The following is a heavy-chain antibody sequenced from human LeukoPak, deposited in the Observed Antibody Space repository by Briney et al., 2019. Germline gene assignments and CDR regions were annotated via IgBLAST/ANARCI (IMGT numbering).Heavy chain of an antibody. CDR2: IHTSGST. CDR3: ARVYYSNSYDYWYFDL. Sequence: SETLSLTCTVSGVSISSYYWSWIRQPPGKGLEWIGRIHTSGSTNYNPSLKSRVTMSVDTSKNQFSLKLSSVTAADTAVYYCARVYYSNSYDYWYFDLWGRGTLVTVSS. CDR1: GVSISSYY. J-gene: IGHJ2*01. D-gene: IGHD6-13*01. V-gene: IGHV4-4*07.